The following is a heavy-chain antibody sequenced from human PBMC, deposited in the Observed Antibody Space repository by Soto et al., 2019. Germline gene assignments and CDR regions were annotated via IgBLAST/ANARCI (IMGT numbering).Heavy chain of an antibody. CDR3: AKDQNLRFLEWLLSFDY. Sequence: QVQLVESGGGVVEPGRSLRLSCAASGFTFSSYSMHWVRQAPGKGLEWVAVISYDGSNKYYADSVKGRFTISRDNSKNTLYLQMNSLRAEDTAVYYCAKDQNLRFLEWLLSFDYWGQGTLVTVSS. CDR2: ISYDGSNK. V-gene: IGHV3-30*18. CDR1: GFTFSSYS. J-gene: IGHJ4*02. D-gene: IGHD3-3*01.